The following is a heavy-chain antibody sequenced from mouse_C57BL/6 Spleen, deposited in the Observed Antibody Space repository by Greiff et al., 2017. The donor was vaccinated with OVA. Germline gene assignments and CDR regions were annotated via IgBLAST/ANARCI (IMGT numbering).Heavy chain of an antibody. CDR1: GFSFNTYA. Sequence: EVHLVESGGGLVQPKGSLKLSCAASGFSFNTYAMNWVRQAPGKGLEWVARIRSKSNNYATYYADSVKDIFTISRDDSESMLYLQMNNLKTEDTAMYYCVRWSYDYDDRFAYWGQGTLVTVSA. CDR3: VRWSYDYDDRFAY. J-gene: IGHJ3*01. CDR2: IRSKSNNYAT. V-gene: IGHV10-1*01. D-gene: IGHD2-4*01.